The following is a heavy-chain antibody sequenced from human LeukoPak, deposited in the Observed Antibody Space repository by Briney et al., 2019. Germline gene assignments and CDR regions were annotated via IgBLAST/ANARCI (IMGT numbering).Heavy chain of an antibody. CDR1: GFTFKSTF. CDR3: TRDYGARDD. D-gene: IGHD4-17*01. CDR2: ISSSGSYK. Sequence: GGSLRLSCAVSGFTFKSTFMNWVRQAPGKGLEWVSSISSSGSYKHYADSVKGRFTVSRDNDNYTLYLHMTGLSAEDSATYYCTRDYGARDDWGQGTLVTVSP. V-gene: IGHV3-21*01. J-gene: IGHJ4*02.